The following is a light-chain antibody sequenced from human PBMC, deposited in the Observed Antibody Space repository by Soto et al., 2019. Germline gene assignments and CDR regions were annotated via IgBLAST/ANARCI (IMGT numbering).Light chain of an antibody. CDR3: ISYAGSNKPA. Sequence: QSALTQPPSASGSPGQSVAISCSGTSSDVGGYNYVSWYQQHPGKAPKLMIYDVNKRPSGVPDRFSGSKSGNTASLTVSGLQAEDEADYYCISYAGSNKPAFGGVTKLTFL. V-gene: IGLV2-8*01. CDR1: SSDVGGYNY. CDR2: DVN. J-gene: IGLJ2*01.